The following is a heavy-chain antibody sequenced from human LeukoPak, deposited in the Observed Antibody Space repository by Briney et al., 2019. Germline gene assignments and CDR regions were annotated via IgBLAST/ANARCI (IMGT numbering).Heavy chain of an antibody. CDR3: AKDCHYDSSGGEAFDI. J-gene: IGHJ3*02. Sequence: PGGSLRLSCAASRFTFSNYAMSWVRQAPGKGLEWVSTISGSRGSTYYADSVKGRFTISRDNSKNTLYLQMNSLRAEDTAVYYCAKDCHYDSSGGEAFDIWGQGTMVTVSS. V-gene: IGHV3-23*01. CDR2: ISGSRGST. CDR1: RFTFSNYA. D-gene: IGHD3-22*01.